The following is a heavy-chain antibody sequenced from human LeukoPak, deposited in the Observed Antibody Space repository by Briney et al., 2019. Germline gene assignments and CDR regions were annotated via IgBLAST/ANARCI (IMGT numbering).Heavy chain of an antibody. CDR2: MWYDGDNQ. CDR1: GFSVSSFG. CDR3: ARDHEGALATCSFEY. D-gene: IGHD1-26*01. V-gene: IGHV3-33*01. J-gene: IGHJ4*02. Sequence: PGGSLRLSCAASGFSVSSFGMHWVRQAPGNGLEWVAVMWYDGDNQYYADSVKGRFTISRDDSENTVSLQMDSLRVEDTALYYCARDHEGALATCSFEYWGQGIRVTVSS.